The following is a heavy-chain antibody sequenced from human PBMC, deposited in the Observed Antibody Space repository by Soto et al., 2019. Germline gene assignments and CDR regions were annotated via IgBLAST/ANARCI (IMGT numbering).Heavy chain of an antibody. D-gene: IGHD1-26*01. V-gene: IGHV3-66*01. CDR1: GFTVSSNY. J-gene: IGHJ4*02. CDR3: AREAKSGSYYYDY. Sequence: PGGSLRLSCAASGFTVSSNYMSWVRQAPGKGLEWVSVIYSGDSTYYADSVKGRFTISRDNSKNTLYLQMNSLRAEDTAVYYCAREAKSGSYYYDYWGQGTLVTVSS. CDR2: IYSGDST.